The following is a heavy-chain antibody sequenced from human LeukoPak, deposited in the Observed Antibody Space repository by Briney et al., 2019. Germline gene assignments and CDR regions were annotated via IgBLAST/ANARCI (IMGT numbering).Heavy chain of an antibody. CDR1: GFTFTNYA. Sequence: GGSLRLSCAASGFTFTNYAMHWVRQAPGKGLEWVSSISSSSSYIYYADSVKGRFTISRDNAKNSLYLQINSLRAEDTALYYCAKGIRTPYCSSTSCYYGMDVWGQGTTVTVSS. D-gene: IGHD2-2*01. CDR2: ISSSSSYI. J-gene: IGHJ6*02. V-gene: IGHV3-21*04. CDR3: AKGIRTPYCSSTSCYYGMDV.